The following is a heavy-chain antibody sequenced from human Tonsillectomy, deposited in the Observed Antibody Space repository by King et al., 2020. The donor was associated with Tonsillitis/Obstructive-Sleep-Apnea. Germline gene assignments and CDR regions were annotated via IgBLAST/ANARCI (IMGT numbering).Heavy chain of an antibody. D-gene: IGHD2-21*01. V-gene: IGHV3-21*01. CDR3: ARDGVNAFDI. CDR1: GFTFSSYS. Sequence: VQLVESGGGLVKPGGSLRLSCAASGFTFSSYSMNWVRQAPGKGLEWVSSISSGSSYIYYADSMKGRFTISRDNAKNSLYLQMNSLRAEDTAVYYCARDGVNAFDIWGQGTMVTVSS. CDR2: ISSGSSYI. J-gene: IGHJ3*02.